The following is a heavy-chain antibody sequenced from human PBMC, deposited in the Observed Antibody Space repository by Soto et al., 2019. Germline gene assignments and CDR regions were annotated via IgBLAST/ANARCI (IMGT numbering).Heavy chain of an antibody. D-gene: IGHD2-2*01. CDR2: IYYSGST. Sequence: SETLSLTCTVSGGSISSYYWSWIRQPPGKGLEWIGYIYYSGSTNYNPSLKSRVTISVDTSKNQFSLKLSSVTAADTAVYYCARLGSRYGYGMDVWGQGTTVTVSS. V-gene: IGHV4-59*01. CDR1: GGSISSYY. CDR3: ARLGSRYGYGMDV. J-gene: IGHJ6*02.